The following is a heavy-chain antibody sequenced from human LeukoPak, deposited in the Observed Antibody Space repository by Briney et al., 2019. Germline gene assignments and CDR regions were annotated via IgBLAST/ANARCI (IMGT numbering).Heavy chain of an antibody. J-gene: IGHJ3*02. Sequence: TLSLTCTVPGGSISSGDYYWSWIRQPPGKGLEWIGYIYYSGSTYYNPSLKSRVTISVDTSKNQFSLKLSSVTAADTAVYYCARDHPSWYYDFWNGFDAAFDIWGQGTMVTVSS. CDR2: IYYSGST. CDR1: GGSISSGDYY. CDR3: ARDHPSWYYDFWNGFDAAFDI. D-gene: IGHD3-3*01. V-gene: IGHV4-30-4*01.